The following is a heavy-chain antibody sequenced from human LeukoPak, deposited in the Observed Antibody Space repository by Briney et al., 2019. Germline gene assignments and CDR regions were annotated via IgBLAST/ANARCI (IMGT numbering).Heavy chain of an antibody. CDR2: MNTDGSTT. CDR1: EFAFSSYW. V-gene: IGHV3-74*01. J-gene: IGHJ6*02. Sequence: GGSLRPSCAASEFAFSSYWMHWVRQAPGKGLVWASRMNTDGSTTTYADSVKGRFTISRDNAKNTLYLQMNSLRAEDTAVYYCARKNGMDVWGQGTTVTVSS. CDR3: ARKNGMDV.